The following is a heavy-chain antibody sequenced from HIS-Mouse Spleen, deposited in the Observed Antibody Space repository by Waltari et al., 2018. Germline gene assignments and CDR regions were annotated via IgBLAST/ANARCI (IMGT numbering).Heavy chain of an antibody. V-gene: IGHV3-7*01. J-gene: IGHJ4*02. CDR1: GFTFSSYW. CDR2: IKQEGSEK. D-gene: IGHD7-27*01. CDR3: ARDGGTGDFDY. Sequence: EVQLVESGGGLVQPGGSLRLSCAASGFTFSSYWMSWVRQAPGKGLEWVANIKQEGSEKYYVDSVKGRFTISRDNAKNSLYLQMNSLSAEDTAVYYCARDGGTGDFDYWGQGTLVTVSS.